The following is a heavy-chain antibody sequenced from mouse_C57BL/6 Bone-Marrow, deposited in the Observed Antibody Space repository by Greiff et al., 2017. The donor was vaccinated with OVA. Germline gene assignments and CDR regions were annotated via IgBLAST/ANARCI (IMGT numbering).Heavy chain of an antibody. CDR1: GYTFTSYW. Sequence: QVQLQQPGAELVRPGSSVKLSCKASGYTFTSYWMHWVKQRPIQGLEWIGNIDPSDSETHYNQKFKDKATLTVDKSSSTAYMQLSSLTSEDSAVYYCARSGDDYDRGYYAMDYWGQGTSVTVSS. CDR3: ARSGDDYDRGYYAMDY. CDR2: IDPSDSET. D-gene: IGHD2-4*01. V-gene: IGHV1-52*01. J-gene: IGHJ4*01.